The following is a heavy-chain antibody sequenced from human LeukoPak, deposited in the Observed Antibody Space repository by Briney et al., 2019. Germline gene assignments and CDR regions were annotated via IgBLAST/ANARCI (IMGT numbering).Heavy chain of an antibody. CDR3: AKVLQNYLYGMDV. Sequence: GRSLRLSCAASGFTFSSHGMHWVRQAPGKGLEWVAVITYDGSYKYYADSVKGRFTISRDNSKNTLDLQVNSLRPEDTAVYYCAKVLQNYLYGMDVWGQGTTVTVSS. CDR2: ITYDGSYK. V-gene: IGHV3-30*18. J-gene: IGHJ6*02. CDR1: GFTFSSHG.